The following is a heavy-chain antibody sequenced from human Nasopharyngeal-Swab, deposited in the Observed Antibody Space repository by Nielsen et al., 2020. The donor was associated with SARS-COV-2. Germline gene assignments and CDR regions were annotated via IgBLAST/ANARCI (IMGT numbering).Heavy chain of an antibody. CDR3: ARAGRGYYYTYFDY. CDR2: IYYSGST. Sequence: SETLSLTCTVSGGSISSYYWSWIRQPPGKGLEWIGYIYYSGSTNYNPSLKSRVTISVDTSKNQFSLKLSSVTAADTAVYYCARAGRGYYYTYFDYWGQGTLVTVSS. J-gene: IGHJ4*02. D-gene: IGHD3-22*01. V-gene: IGHV4-59*12. CDR1: GGSISSYY.